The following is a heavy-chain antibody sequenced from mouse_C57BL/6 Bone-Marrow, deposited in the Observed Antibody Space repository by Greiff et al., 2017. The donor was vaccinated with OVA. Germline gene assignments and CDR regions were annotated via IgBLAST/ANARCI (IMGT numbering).Heavy chain of an antibody. V-gene: IGHV14-4*01. CDR3: TTDGYAWFAY. D-gene: IGHD2-2*01. Sequence: EVKLQESGAELVRPGASVKLSCTASGFNIKDDYMHWVKQRPEQGLEWIGWIDPENGDTEYASKFQGKATITADTSSNTAYLQLSSLTSEDTAVDYCTTDGYAWFAYWGQGTLVTVSA. J-gene: IGHJ3*01. CDR1: GFNIKDDY. CDR2: IDPENGDT.